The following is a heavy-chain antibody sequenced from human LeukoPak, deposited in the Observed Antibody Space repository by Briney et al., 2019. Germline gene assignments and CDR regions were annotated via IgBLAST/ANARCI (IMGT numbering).Heavy chain of an antibody. V-gene: IGHV3-33*01. CDR1: GFTFSSYG. D-gene: IGHD3-22*01. CDR3: ARSYYYDSSHTVVY. CDR2: IWYDGSNK. Sequence: GGSLRLSCAASGFTFSSYGMHWVRQAPGKGLEWVAVIWYDGSNKYYADSVKGRFTISRDNSKNTLYLQMNSLRAEDTAVYYCARSYYYDSSHTVVYWGQGTLVTVSS. J-gene: IGHJ4*02.